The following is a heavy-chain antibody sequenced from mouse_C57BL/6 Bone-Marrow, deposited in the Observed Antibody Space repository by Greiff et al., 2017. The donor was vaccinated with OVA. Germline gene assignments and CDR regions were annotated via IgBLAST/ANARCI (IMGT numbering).Heavy chain of an antibody. J-gene: IGHJ3*01. CDR1: GYTFTDYE. CDR3: TRSPDYGEAY. V-gene: IGHV1-15*01. Sequence: VQLQQSGAELVRPGASVTLSCKASGYTFTDYEMHWVKQTPVHGLEWIGSIDPETGGTAYNQKFKGKAILTADKSSSTAYMELRSLTSEDSAVYYCTRSPDYGEAYWGQGTLVTVSA. D-gene: IGHD2-4*01. CDR2: IDPETGGT.